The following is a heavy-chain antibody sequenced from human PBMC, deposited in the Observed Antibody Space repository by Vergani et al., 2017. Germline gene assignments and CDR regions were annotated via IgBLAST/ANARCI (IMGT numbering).Heavy chain of an antibody. CDR3: TRARYNWNPGY. V-gene: IGHV3-49*03. J-gene: IGHJ4*02. CDR1: GFTFSSYG. D-gene: IGHD1-20*01. Sequence: VQLVESGGGVVQPGRSLRLSCAASGFTFSSYGMHWFRQAPGKGLEWVGFIRSKAYGGTTEYAASVKGRFTISRDDSKSIAYLQMNSLKTEDTAVYYCTRARYNWNPGYWGQGTLVTVSS. CDR2: IRSKAYGGTT.